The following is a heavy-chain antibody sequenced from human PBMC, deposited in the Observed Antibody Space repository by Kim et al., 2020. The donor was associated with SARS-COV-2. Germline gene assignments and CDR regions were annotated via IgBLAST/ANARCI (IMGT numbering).Heavy chain of an antibody. Sequence: ASVKVSCKASGYTFTGYYMHWVRQAPGQGLEWMGWINPNSGGTNYAQKFQGRVTMTRDTSISTAYMELSRLRSDDTAVYYCARSRLGYGDYVLVAAALNYYYGMDVWGQGTTVTVSS. CDR3: ARSRLGYGDYVLVAAALNYYYGMDV. D-gene: IGHD4-17*01. CDR1: GYTFTGYY. CDR2: INPNSGGT. V-gene: IGHV1-2*02. J-gene: IGHJ6*02.